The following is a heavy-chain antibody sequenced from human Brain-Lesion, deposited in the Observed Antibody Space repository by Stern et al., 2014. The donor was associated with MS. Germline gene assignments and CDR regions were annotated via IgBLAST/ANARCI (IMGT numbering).Heavy chain of an antibody. CDR2: IYYSGFT. J-gene: IGHJ4*02. D-gene: IGHD1-26*01. Sequence: VQLVESGPGPVKPSETLSLTCTVSGGSISSSTYYWACIRQPPGKGLEWIGNIYYSGFTYYNPSLKSRVTISVDMSKNQFSLKLSSVTAADTAIYYCARHDSVPRPSQLYSARDRGPGYFDYWGQGTLVTVSS. CDR1: GGSISSSTYY. CDR3: ARHDSVPRPSQLYSARDRGPGYFDY. V-gene: IGHV4-39*01.